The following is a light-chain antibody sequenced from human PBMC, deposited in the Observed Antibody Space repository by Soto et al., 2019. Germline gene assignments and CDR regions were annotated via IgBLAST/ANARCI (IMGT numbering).Light chain of an antibody. V-gene: IGLV7-43*01. Sequence: QAVVTQEPSLTVSPGGTVTLTCASSAGAVTSAYYTNWLQQKPGQAPRALIYSTSEKHSWTPARFSGSLLGGKAALILSAAQPEDEADYYCLLYYGGAQVLFGGGTKLTVL. CDR1: AGAVTSAYY. CDR2: STS. J-gene: IGLJ2*01. CDR3: LLYYGGAQVL.